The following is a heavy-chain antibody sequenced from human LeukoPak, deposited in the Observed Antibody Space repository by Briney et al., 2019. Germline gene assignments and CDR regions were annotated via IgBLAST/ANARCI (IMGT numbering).Heavy chain of an antibody. J-gene: IGHJ4*02. CDR3: ARGPKTGSYGF. V-gene: IGHV3-64*01. CDR1: GFSFNIYP. Sequence: GGSLRLSCAASGFSFNIYPMHWVRQAPGKGLEYVSAITSMGGTSYYANSVRGRVTISRDNSKNTLYLQMGNLTAEDTAVYYCARGPKTGSYGFWGQGTLVTVAS. D-gene: IGHD1-26*01. CDR2: ITSMGGTS.